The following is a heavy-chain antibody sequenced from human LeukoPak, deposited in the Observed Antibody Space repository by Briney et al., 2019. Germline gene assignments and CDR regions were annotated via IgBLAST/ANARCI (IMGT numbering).Heavy chain of an antibody. CDR1: GGSFSGYY. V-gene: IGHV4-34*01. CDR3: ARAAYSSGWYEVDY. CDR2: INQSGST. J-gene: IGHJ4*02. Sequence: PSETLSLTCAVYGGSFSGYYWSWIRQPPGKGLEWIGEINQSGSTNYNPSLRSRVTISVDTSKDQFSLKLSSVTAADTAVYYCARAAYSSGWYEVDYWGQGTLVTVSS. D-gene: IGHD6-19*01.